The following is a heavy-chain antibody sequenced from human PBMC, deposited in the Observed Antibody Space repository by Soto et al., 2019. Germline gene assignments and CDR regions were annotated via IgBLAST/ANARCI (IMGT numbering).Heavy chain of an antibody. D-gene: IGHD4-17*01. CDR1: GFTFSTYA. Sequence: EVQLLESGGGLVQPGGSLRLSCAASGFTFSTYAMSWFRQAPGKGLEWVSGVSGGGDRTQYGDSVRGRFTISRDNSKNTLYMQMNSLRADDTAVFYCAKDATVTPYGYYFDYWGQGTLVTVSS. J-gene: IGHJ4*02. CDR3: AKDATVTPYGYYFDY. CDR2: VSGGGDRT. V-gene: IGHV3-23*01.